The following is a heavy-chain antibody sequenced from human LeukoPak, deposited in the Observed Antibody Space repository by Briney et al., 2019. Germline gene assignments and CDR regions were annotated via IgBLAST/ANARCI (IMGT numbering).Heavy chain of an antibody. CDR1: GDCVSSNSAT. J-gene: IGHJ5*02. Sequence: SQTLSLTCAISGDCVSSNSATWNWIRQPPSRGLEWLGRTYYRSTWYNDYAVSVRGRITVNPDTSKNQFSLHQNSVTPEDTAVYYCARRLTQYDCFDPWGQGILVTVSS. CDR3: ARRLTQYDCFDP. CDR2: TYYRSTWYN. D-gene: IGHD2-2*01. V-gene: IGHV6-1*01.